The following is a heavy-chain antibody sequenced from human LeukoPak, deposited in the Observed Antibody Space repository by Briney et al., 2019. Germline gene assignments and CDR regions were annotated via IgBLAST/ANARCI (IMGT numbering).Heavy chain of an antibody. Sequence: SETLSLTCAVSGGSISSSNWWSWVRQPPGKGLEWIGEIYHSGSTNYTPSLKSRVTISVDKSKNQFSLKLRSVPAADTAVYYCARNRYYYGSRSYGVPNWFDPWGQGTLVTVSS. D-gene: IGHD3-10*01. CDR3: ARNRYYYGSRSYGVPNWFDP. CDR1: GGSISSSNW. J-gene: IGHJ5*02. V-gene: IGHV4-4*02. CDR2: IYHSGST.